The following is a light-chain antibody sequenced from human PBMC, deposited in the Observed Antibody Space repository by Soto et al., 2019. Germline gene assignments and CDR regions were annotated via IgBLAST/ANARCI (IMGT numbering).Light chain of an antibody. CDR3: QQRSNWPFT. Sequence: EIVLTQSPATLSLSPGEGATLSCMASQSVTNSLAWYQQKPGQAPRLLIYDASNRSTGIPARFSGIGSGTDCTLTVSSPEPEDFAVYYCQQRSNWPFTFGGGTKVEIK. CDR1: QSVTNS. J-gene: IGKJ4*02. CDR2: DAS. V-gene: IGKV3-11*01.